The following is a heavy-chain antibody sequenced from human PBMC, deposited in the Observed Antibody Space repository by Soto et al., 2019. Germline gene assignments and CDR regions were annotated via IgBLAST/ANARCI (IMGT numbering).Heavy chain of an antibody. D-gene: IGHD2-8*02. CDR1: GGSFSGYY. CDR2: INHSGST. CDR3: ARDKITGLFDY. Sequence: QVQLQQWGAGLLKPSETLSLTCAVYGGSFSGYYWTWIRQPPGTGLEWIGEINHSGSTNYNPSLKXXVPISVDTSNNHFSLKLTSVTAADTAVYYCARDKITGLFDYWGQGTLVTVSS. V-gene: IGHV4-34*01. J-gene: IGHJ4*02.